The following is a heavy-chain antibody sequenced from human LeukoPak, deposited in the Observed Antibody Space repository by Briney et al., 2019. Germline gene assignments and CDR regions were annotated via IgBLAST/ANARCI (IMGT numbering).Heavy chain of an antibody. D-gene: IGHD6-19*01. Sequence: PSETLSLTCGVSGGSFSSHYWTWIRQPPGKGQEWIGEINPRGSTNYNPSLESRVTVSADTSRNQLSLSLTSVTAADSAVFFCARGLRQGSAWSWGPKEKSYQYMDVWGTGTTVIVSS. CDR2: INPRGST. V-gene: IGHV4-34*01. J-gene: IGHJ6*04. CDR1: GGSFSSHY. CDR3: ARGLRQGSAWSWGPKEKSYQYMDV.